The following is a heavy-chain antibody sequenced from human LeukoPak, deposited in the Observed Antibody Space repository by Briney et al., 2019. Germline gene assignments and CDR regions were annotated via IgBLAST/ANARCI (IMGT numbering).Heavy chain of an antibody. J-gene: IGHJ4*02. CDR3: AKELYDSSGYLSDY. CDR2: ISYDGSNK. D-gene: IGHD3-22*01. Sequence: GGSLRLSCAASGFTFSSYAMHWVRQAPGKGLEWVAVISYDGSNKYYADSVKGRFTISRDNSKNTLYLQMNSLRAEDTAVYYCAKELYDSSGYLSDYWGRGTLVTVSS. V-gene: IGHV3-30-3*01. CDR1: GFTFSSYA.